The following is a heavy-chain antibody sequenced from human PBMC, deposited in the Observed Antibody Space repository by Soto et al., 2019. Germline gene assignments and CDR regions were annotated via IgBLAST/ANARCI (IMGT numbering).Heavy chain of an antibody. CDR2: IYWDDDK. V-gene: IGHV2-5*02. CDR1: GFSLSTGGVG. J-gene: IGHJ6*02. D-gene: IGHD1-26*01. Sequence: QITLKESGPPLVKPTQTLTLTCTFSGFSLSTGGVGVGWMRQPPGKALEWLALIYWDDDKRYSPSLKSRLTLTKDTSKNPVVLTMTNMDPVDTATYYCAHRRLIVPYYYGMDVWGQGTTVTVSS. CDR3: AHRRLIVPYYYGMDV.